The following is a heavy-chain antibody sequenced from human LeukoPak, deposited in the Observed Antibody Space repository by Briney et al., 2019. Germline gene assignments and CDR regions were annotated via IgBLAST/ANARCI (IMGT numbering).Heavy chain of an antibody. D-gene: IGHD1-26*01. V-gene: IGHV4-59*01. CDR1: GGSISSYY. Sequence: ASETLSLTCTVSGGSISSYYWSWIRQPPGEGLESIGYIFYSGSTNYNPSLKSRVTISVDTSKNHFSLKLTSMTAADTAVYYCARGGGGGSSGYYFDFWGQGTLVTVSS. J-gene: IGHJ4*02. CDR3: ARGGGGGSSGYYFDF. CDR2: IFYSGST.